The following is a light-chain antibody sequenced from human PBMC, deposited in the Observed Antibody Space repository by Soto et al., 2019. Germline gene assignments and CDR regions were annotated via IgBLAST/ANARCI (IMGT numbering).Light chain of an antibody. CDR3: SSFTTSSHVV. V-gene: IGLV2-14*03. Sequence: QSALTQPASVSGSPGPSITISCTGTSSDIGADNSVSWYQQHPGKAPQLMIYAVSHRPSRVSSRFSGSKSGNTISLTISGIQAEDEADYYCSSFTTSSHVVFGGGTKLTVL. CDR2: AVS. J-gene: IGLJ2*01. CDR1: SSDIGADNS.